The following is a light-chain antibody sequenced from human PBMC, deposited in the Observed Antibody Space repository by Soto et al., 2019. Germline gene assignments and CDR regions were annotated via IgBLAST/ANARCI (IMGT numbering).Light chain of an antibody. Sequence: DIQMAQSPSSLSASVGDRVTITCRTSQSISSSLNWYQQKPGKAPKLLISAASTLQSGVPSRFSGGGSGTDFTLTIGSLQPEDFATYYRQQSYSLPLTFGGGTKVDIK. CDR1: QSISSS. V-gene: IGKV1-39*01. CDR3: QQSYSLPLT. J-gene: IGKJ4*01. CDR2: AAS.